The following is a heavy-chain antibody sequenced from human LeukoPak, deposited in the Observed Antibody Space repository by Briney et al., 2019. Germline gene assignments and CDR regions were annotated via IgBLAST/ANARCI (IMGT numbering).Heavy chain of an antibody. CDR1: GFTFSSYT. D-gene: IGHD3-10*01. J-gene: IGHJ4*02. CDR2: IGGSGDST. CDR3: VKSDCASDGCKLLSY. Sequence: GGSLRLSCAASGFTFSSYTMNWVRQAPGKGLEWVSAIGGSGDSTYYADSVKGRFTISRDNSKDTLYLQMNSLRAEDTAVYYCVKSDCASDGCKLLSYWGQGTLVSASS. V-gene: IGHV3-23*01.